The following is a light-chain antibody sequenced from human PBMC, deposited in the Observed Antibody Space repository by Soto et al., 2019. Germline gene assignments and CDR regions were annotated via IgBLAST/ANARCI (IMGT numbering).Light chain of an antibody. CDR3: QQYNNWPIT. J-gene: IGKJ5*01. Sequence: MVMTQSPATLSVSPWERATLSCRASQSVNGNLAWYQQKPGQAPRLLIFATSARATDIPARFSGSGSGTEFTLTISSLQSEDFEIYYCQQYNNWPITFGQGTRLEIK. CDR2: ATS. CDR1: QSVNGN. V-gene: IGKV3-15*01.